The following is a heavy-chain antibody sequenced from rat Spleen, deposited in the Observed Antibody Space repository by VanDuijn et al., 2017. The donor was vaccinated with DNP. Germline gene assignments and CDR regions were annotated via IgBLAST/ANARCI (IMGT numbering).Heavy chain of an antibody. Sequence: EVQLVESGENLVQPGRSLKLSCEASGFTFSNYDMAWVRQAPTKGLEWVALISPDGDRTYYRDSVKGRFTISRDDAKNTLSLQMNSLRSEDTATYYCARVGDLHDGGDGDVLDAWGQGTSVTVSS. V-gene: IGHV5S23*01. D-gene: IGHD1-12*02. CDR1: GFTFSNYD. CDR2: ISPDGDRT. CDR3: ARVGDLHDGGDGDVLDA. J-gene: IGHJ4*01.